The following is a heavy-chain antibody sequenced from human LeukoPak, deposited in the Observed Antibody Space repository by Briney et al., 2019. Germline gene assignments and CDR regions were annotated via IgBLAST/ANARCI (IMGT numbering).Heavy chain of an antibody. CDR1: GYTFTSYY. D-gene: IGHD3-9*01. CDR3: ARQYYDILTGYSNFDY. V-gene: IGHV1-46*01. Sequence: ASVKVSCKASGYTFTSYYMHWVRQAPGQGLEWMGIINPSGGSTSYAQKLQGRVTMTRDTSTSTVYMELSSLRSEDTAVYYCARQYYDILTGYSNFDYWGQGTLVTVSS. CDR2: INPSGGST. J-gene: IGHJ4*02.